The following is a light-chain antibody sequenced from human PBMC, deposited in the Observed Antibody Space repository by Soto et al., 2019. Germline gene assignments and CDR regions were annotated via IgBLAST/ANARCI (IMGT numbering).Light chain of an antibody. V-gene: IGKV1-8*01. Sequence: AIRMTQSPSSFSASTGDRVTITCRASQGISSYLAWYQQNPGKAPKLLIYAASTLQSGVPSRVSGSGSGTDFTLTISCLQSEDFATYYCHQYYIYPLTFGGGTKVEIK. CDR3: HQYYIYPLT. CDR2: AAS. J-gene: IGKJ4*01. CDR1: QGISSY.